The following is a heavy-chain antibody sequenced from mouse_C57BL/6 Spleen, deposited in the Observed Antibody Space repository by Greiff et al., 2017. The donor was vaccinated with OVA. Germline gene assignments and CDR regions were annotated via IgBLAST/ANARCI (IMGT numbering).Heavy chain of an antibody. D-gene: IGHD1-1*01. J-gene: IGHJ4*01. CDR3: TRVLITTVVATRDYYAMDY. Sequence: EVMLVESGEGLVKPGGSLKLSCAASGFTFSSYAMSWVRQTPEKRLEWVAYISSGGDYIYYADTVKGRFTISRDNARNTLYLQMSGLKSEDTAMYYCTRVLITTVVATRDYYAMDYWGQGTSVTVSS. V-gene: IGHV5-9-1*02. CDR2: ISSGGDYI. CDR1: GFTFSSYA.